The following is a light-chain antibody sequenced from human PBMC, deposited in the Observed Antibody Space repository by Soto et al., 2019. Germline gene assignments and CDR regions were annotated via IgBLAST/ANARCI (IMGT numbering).Light chain of an antibody. J-gene: IGKJ4*01. Sequence: EIVLTQSPGTLSLSPGERATLSCRASQSFHTNYLAWYQQRPGQAPRLLIYGASNRASGIPERFSGSGSGTDFTLTINRLEPEDFAVYYCQQHANWPLTFGGGTKVEIK. CDR3: QQHANWPLT. CDR1: QSFHTNY. CDR2: GAS. V-gene: IGKV3-20*01.